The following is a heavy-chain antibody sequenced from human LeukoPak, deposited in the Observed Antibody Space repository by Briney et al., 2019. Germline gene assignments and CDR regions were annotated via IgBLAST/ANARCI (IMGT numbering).Heavy chain of an antibody. CDR3: ARHSATAGTSFDY. J-gene: IGHJ4*02. CDR1: GGSISSSSYY. CDR2: IYYSGST. Sequence: SETLSLTCTVSGGSISSSSYYWGWIRQPPGKGLEWIGSIYYSGSTYYNPSLKSRVTISVDTSKNHFSLKLSSVTAADTAVYYCARHSATAGTSFDYWGQGTLVTVSS. V-gene: IGHV4-39*01. D-gene: IGHD6-13*01.